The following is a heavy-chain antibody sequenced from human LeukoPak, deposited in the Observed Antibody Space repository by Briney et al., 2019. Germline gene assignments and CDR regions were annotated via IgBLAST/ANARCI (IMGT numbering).Heavy chain of an antibody. CDR3: AKGGITWGSGYWFFDL. Sequence: PGGSLRLSCAAFGFTFTTYTMTWVRQAPGKGLEWVSGISLNGNYTYYADSVKGRFTISRDNSKNTVYLQLNSLRVEDTAVYYCAKGGITWGSGYWFFDLWGLGTLVTVSS. J-gene: IGHJ2*01. V-gene: IGHV3-23*01. CDR1: GFTFTTYT. D-gene: IGHD3-16*01. CDR2: ISLNGNYT.